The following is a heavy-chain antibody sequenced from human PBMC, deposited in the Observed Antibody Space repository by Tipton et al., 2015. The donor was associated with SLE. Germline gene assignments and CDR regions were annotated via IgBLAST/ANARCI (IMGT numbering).Heavy chain of an antibody. CDR1: GASMSIYK. CDR2: IYSSGST. J-gene: IGHJ4*02. Sequence: GLVKPSETLSLTCIVSGASMSIYKWSWIRQPPGKTLEWIGFIYSSGSTMYNPSLKSRVTISVDTSKNQFSLTLTSVTAADTAVYYCAREWSSFDFWGQGTLVTVSS. D-gene: IGHD2-15*01. CDR3: AREWSSFDF. V-gene: IGHV4-59*01.